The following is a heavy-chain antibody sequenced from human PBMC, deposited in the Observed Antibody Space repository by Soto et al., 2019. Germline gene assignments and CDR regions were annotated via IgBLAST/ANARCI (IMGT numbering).Heavy chain of an antibody. CDR3: AGGSSGWPLSWFDP. CDR1: GIAFNKYA. CDR2: ISLNGDDT. Sequence: GGSLRLSCSASGIAFNKYAMHWVRQAPGKGLEYVSGISLNGDDTYYADSVKGRFTISRDNSKNTVSLQLSSVRGEDTALYYCAGGSSGWPLSWFDPWGQGTRVTVSS. V-gene: IGHV3-64D*08. D-gene: IGHD6-19*01. J-gene: IGHJ5*02.